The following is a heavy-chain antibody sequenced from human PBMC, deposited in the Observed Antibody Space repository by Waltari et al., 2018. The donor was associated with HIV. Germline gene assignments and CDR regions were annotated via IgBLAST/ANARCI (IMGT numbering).Heavy chain of an antibody. CDR2: IKQDGSEK. V-gene: IGHV3-7*01. Sequence: EVQLVASGGGLVQPGGSLRLSCAAAGFTFSLYWMSWVRQAPGKGLEWVANIKQDGSEKHYVDSVKGRFTISRDNAKKSLYLQMNSLRAEDTAVYYCARMGLMMYAIGAFDIWGQGTMVTVSS. CDR3: ARMGLMMYAIGAFDI. D-gene: IGHD2-8*01. J-gene: IGHJ3*02. CDR1: GFTFSLYW.